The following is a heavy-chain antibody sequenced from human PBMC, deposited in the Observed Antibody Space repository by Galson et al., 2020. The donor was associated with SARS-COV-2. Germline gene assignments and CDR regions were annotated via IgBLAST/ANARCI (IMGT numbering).Heavy chain of an antibody. CDR3: SREGWQGGY. Sequence: GGSLRLSCEVSGFTFKDFWMSWFRQAPGKGLEWVANIKGDGSETNYADFVKGRFSISRDNAANSLYLQMNSLRVEDSAVYYCSREGWQGGYWGQGTRVTVSS. V-gene: IGHV3-7*01. CDR1: GFTFKDFW. D-gene: IGHD6-19*01. CDR2: IKGDGSET. J-gene: IGHJ4*02.